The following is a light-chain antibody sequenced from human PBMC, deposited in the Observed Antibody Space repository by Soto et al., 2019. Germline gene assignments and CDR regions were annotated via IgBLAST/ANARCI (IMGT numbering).Light chain of an antibody. CDR1: SSDVGSYNR. CDR3: SSYTSSSTLL. CDR2: EVS. J-gene: IGLJ2*01. Sequence: QSALTQPPSVSGSPGQSVTISCTGTSSDVGSYNRVSWYQQPPGTAPKLMIYEVSNRPSGVPDRFSGSKSGNTASLTISGLQPDDEADYYCSSYTSSSTLLFGGGTKLTVL. V-gene: IGLV2-18*02.